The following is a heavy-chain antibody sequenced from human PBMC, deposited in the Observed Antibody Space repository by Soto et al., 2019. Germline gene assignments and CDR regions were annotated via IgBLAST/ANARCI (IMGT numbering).Heavy chain of an antibody. CDR2: ISYDGSNK. CDR3: ARDSQEGSGWYGYVIYYGMDV. V-gene: IGHV3-30-3*01. Sequence: GGSLRLSCAASGFTFSSYAMHWVRQAPGKGLEWVAVISYDGSNKYYADSVKGRFTISRDNSKNTLYLQMNSLRAEDTAVYYCARDSQEGSGWYGYVIYYGMDVWGQGTTGTVSS. CDR1: GFTFSSYA. D-gene: IGHD6-19*01. J-gene: IGHJ6*02.